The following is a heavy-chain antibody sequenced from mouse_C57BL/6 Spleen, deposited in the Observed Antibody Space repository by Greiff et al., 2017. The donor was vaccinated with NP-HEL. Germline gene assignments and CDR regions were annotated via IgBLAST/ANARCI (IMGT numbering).Heavy chain of an antibody. CDR3: ARRMVTTYYAMDY. D-gene: IGHD2-3*01. V-gene: IGHV5-17*01. Sequence: EVQLVESGGGLVKPGGSLKLSCAASGFTFSDYGMHWVRQAPEKGLEWVAYISSGSSTIYYADTVKGRFTISRDNAKNTLFLQMTSLRSEDTAMYYCARRMVTTYYAMDYWGQGTSVTVSS. J-gene: IGHJ4*01. CDR1: GFTFSDYG. CDR2: ISSGSSTI.